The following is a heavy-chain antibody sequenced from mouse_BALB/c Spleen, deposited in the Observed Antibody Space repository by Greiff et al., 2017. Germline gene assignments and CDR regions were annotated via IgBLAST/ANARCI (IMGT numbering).Heavy chain of an antibody. D-gene: IGHD2-14*01. Sequence: QVQLKQSGAELVRPGVSVKISCKGSGYTFTDYAMHWVKQSHAKSLEWIGVISTYYGDASYNQKFKGKATMTVDKSSSTAYMELARLTSEDSAIYYCARDYRYDGAMDYWGQGTSVTVSS. CDR1: GYTFTDYA. CDR2: ISTYYGDA. CDR3: ARDYRYDGAMDY. J-gene: IGHJ4*01. V-gene: IGHV1S137*01.